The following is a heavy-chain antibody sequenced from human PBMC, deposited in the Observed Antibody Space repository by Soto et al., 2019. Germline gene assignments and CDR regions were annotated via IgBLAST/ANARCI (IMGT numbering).Heavy chain of an antibody. Sequence: EVQLLDSGGGLVQPGGSLRLSCAASGFTFSGYALTWVRQAPGKGLEWVSAISGGGDATFYADSVKGRFTNSRDNYKNTLYLQTNTLRADDSAVYYCARKVSGSTGRPDLWYFDLWGRGTLVTVSS. D-gene: IGHD3-10*01. V-gene: IGHV3-23*01. CDR1: GFTFSGYA. CDR3: ARKVSGSTGRPDLWYFDL. CDR2: ISGGGDAT. J-gene: IGHJ2*01.